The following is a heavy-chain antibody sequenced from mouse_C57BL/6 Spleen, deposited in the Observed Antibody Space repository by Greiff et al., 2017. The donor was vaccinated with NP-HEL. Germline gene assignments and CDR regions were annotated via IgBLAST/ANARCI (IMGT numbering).Heavy chain of an antibody. V-gene: IGHV1-63*01. D-gene: IGHD1-1*01. CDR3: ARSVARYFDV. CDR1: GYTFTNYW. CDR2: IYPGGGYT. Sequence: QVQLQQSGAELVRPGTSVKMSCKASGYTFTNYWIGWAKQRPGHGLEWIGDIYPGGGYTNYNEKFKGKATLTADKSSSTAYMQFSSLTSEDSAIYYCARSVARYFDVWGTGTTVTVSS. J-gene: IGHJ1*03.